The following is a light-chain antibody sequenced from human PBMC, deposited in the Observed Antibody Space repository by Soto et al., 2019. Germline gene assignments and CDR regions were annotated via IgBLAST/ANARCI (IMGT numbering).Light chain of an antibody. CDR3: QQYSSSPPWT. J-gene: IGKJ1*01. CDR1: QSVSNSH. CDR2: DAS. V-gene: IGKV3-20*01. Sequence: IVLTQSPGTLSLSPEERATLSCSASQSVSNSHLDWYQQRPGQAPMILIYDASSTATGTPARFSGSGSGTDFTLTNSRLGPEDFAVYYCQQYSSSPPWTFGLGTKVEIK.